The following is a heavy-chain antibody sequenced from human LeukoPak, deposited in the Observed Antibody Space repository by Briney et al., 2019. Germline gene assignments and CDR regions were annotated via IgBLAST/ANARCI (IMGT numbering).Heavy chain of an antibody. Sequence: SETLSLNCTVSGGSVSRNSDYWGWIRQPPGKGLEWIGSIYYGGSTKYNPSLKSRVTISVDTSKNQFSLRLSSVTAADTAVYYCASPFNMVRGIISDYWGQGTLVTVSS. D-gene: IGHD3-10*01. CDR2: IYYGGST. CDR3: ASPFNMVRGIISDY. V-gene: IGHV4-39*07. J-gene: IGHJ4*02. CDR1: GGSVSRNSDY.